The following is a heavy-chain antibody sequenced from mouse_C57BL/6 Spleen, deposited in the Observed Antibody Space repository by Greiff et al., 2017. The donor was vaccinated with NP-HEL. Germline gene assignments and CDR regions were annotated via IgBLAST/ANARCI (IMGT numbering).Heavy chain of an antibody. J-gene: IGHJ3*01. D-gene: IGHD3-1*01. CDR2: IDPENGDT. CDR3: TTGLAAY. V-gene: IGHV14-4*01. CDR1: GFNIKDDY. Sequence: EVQLQQSGAELVRPGASVKLSCTASGFNIKDDYMHWVKQRPEQGLEWIGWIDPENGDTEYASKFQGKATITADTSSNTAYLQLSSLTSEDTAGYYCTTGLAAYWGQGTLVTVSA.